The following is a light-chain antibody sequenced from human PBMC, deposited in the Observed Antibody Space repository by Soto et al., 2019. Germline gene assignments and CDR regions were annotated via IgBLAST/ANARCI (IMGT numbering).Light chain of an antibody. CDR1: SSDVGTYNY. CDR3: SAYTSRIALYV. V-gene: IGLV2-14*01. Sequence: QSALTLPASLSGSPGQSITISCTGTSSDVGTYNYISWYQQHPGKAPKLMIYEVSNRPSGISTRFSGSKSGNTASLTISGLQAEDEADYYCSAYTSRIALYVFGSGNKVTVL. CDR2: EVS. J-gene: IGLJ1*01.